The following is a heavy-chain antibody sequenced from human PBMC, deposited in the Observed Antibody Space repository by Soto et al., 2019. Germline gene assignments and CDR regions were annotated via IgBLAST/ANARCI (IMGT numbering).Heavy chain of an antibody. CDR2: IIPILGIA. CDR3: ASCRRGYYDSSGIPLGGGMDV. D-gene: IGHD3-22*01. V-gene: IGHV1-69*02. Sequence: SVKVSCKASGGTFSSYTISWVRQAPGQGLEWMGRIIPILGIANYAQKFQGRVTITADKSTSTAYMELSSLRSEDTAVYYCASCRRGYYDSSGIPLGGGMDVWGQGTTVTVSS. CDR1: GGTFSSYT. J-gene: IGHJ6*02.